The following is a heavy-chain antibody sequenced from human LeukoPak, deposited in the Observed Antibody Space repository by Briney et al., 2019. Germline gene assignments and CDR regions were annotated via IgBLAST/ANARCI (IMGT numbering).Heavy chain of an antibody. J-gene: IGHJ4*02. CDR2: ISGSGGST. D-gene: IGHD5-12*01. CDR1: GFTFSSYA. Sequence: GGSLTLSCAASGFTFSSYAMSWLRQAPGKGLEWVSAISGSGGSTYYADSVKGRFTISRDNSKNTLYLQMNSLRAEDTAVYYCATNHYYRYSGYDYFDYWGQGTLVTVSS. CDR3: ATNHYYRYSGYDYFDY. V-gene: IGHV3-23*01.